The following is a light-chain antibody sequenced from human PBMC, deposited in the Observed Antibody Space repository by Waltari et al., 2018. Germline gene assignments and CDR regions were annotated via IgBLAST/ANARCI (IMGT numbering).Light chain of an antibody. CDR2: EVS. Sequence: QSALTQPHSPSGSPGPSVTITFPGSRRHVGGSKLLSWYQQFPGKAPKLLISEVSERPSGVPARFSGSKSGNTASLTVSGLQAEDEADYYCSSYAGNNRLVFGTGTRVTV. J-gene: IGLJ1*01. CDR3: SSYAGNNRLV. CDR1: RRHVGGSKL. V-gene: IGLV2-8*01.